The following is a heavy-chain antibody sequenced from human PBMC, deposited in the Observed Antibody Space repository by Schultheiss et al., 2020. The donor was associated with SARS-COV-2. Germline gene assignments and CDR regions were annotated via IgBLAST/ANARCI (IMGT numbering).Heavy chain of an antibody. CDR2: IFYSGST. CDR1: GGSINNYY. Sequence: SETLSLTCSVSGGSINNYYWSWIRQPPGKGLEWIGYIFYSGSTNYNPSLKSRVTISVDTSKNQFSLRLSSVTAADTAVYYCARESTGYYYGMDVWGQGTTVTVSS. D-gene: IGHD2-2*01. V-gene: IGHV4-59*01. CDR3: ARESTGYYYGMDV. J-gene: IGHJ6*02.